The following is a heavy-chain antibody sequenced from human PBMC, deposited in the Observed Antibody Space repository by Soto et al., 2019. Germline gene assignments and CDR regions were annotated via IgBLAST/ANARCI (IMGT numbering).Heavy chain of an antibody. CDR3: AKDRRAGGNSAFYFDF. V-gene: IGHV3-23*01. J-gene: IGHJ4*02. CDR1: GFKFSNYA. CDR2: INATGGGT. D-gene: IGHD3-16*01. Sequence: GGSLRLSCAASGFKFSNYAMSWVRQAPGKGLEWVSLINATGGGTYYADSVKGRFTISRDNSHNTLYLQVHSLTAEDTAVYYCAKDRRAGGNSAFYFDFWGQGAQVTVSS.